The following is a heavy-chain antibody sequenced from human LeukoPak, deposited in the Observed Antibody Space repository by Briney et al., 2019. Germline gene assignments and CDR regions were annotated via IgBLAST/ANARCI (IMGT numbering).Heavy chain of an antibody. CDR3: ARSTSGSYPDY. D-gene: IGHD1-26*01. Sequence: GGSLRLSCAASGFPFNAYWMTWVRQAPGKGLEWVSVIHSGGSTYYADSVKGRFTISRDNSKNTLYLQMNSLRAEDTAVYYCARSTSGSYPDYWGQGTLVTVSS. CDR2: IHSGGST. J-gene: IGHJ4*02. V-gene: IGHV3-53*01. CDR1: GFPFNAYW.